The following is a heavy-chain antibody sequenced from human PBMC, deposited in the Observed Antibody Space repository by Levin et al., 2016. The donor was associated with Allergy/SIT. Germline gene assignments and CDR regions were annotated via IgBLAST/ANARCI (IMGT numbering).Heavy chain of an antibody. CDR2: IYWNDDK. D-gene: IGHD6-6*01. Sequence: PGKALEWLALIYWNDDKRYSPSLKSRLTITKDTSKNQVVLTMTNMDPVDTATYYCAHSLSGSIAVSFDYWGQGTLVTVSS. CDR3: AHSLSGSIAVSFDY. V-gene: IGHV2-5*01. J-gene: IGHJ4*02.